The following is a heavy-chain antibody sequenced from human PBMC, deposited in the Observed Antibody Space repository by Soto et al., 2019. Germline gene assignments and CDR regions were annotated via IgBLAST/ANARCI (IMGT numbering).Heavy chain of an antibody. CDR1: GYTFTSYD. Sequence: ASVKVSCKASGYTFTSYDINWVRQATGQGLEWMGWMNPNSGNTGYAQKFQGRVTMTRNTSISTAYMELSSLRSEDTAVYYCARDMVDYYYYGMDVWGQGTTVTVSS. J-gene: IGHJ6*02. CDR3: ARDMVDYYYYGMDV. CDR2: MNPNSGNT. V-gene: IGHV1-8*01. D-gene: IGHD2-15*01.